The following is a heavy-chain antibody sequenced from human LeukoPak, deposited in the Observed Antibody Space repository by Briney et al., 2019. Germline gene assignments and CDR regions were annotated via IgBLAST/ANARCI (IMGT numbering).Heavy chain of an antibody. V-gene: IGHV3-7*01. CDR3: ARDNGDFDC. CDR1: AFTFRTYW. Sequence: GGSLRLSCAASAFTFRTYWMSWVRQAPGKGLEWVAMIKPDGSEKYYVDSVKGLFTISRDNAKNTLYLQMNSLRAEDTAVYYCARDNGDFDCWGQGTLVTVSS. J-gene: IGHJ4*02. CDR2: IKPDGSEK.